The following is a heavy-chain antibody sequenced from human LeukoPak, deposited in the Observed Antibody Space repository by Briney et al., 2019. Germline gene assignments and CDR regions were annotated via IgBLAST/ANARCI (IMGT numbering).Heavy chain of an antibody. CDR2: IYYSGST. J-gene: IGHJ4*02. CDR3: ARDTHLEY. V-gene: IGHV4-59*01. Sequence: SETLSLTCTVSGGSINSYYWSWIRQPPGKGLEWIGYIYYSGSTNYNPSLKSRVTISVDTSKNQFSLKLSSVTAADTAVYYCARDTHLEYWGQGTLVTVSS. CDR1: GGSINSYY.